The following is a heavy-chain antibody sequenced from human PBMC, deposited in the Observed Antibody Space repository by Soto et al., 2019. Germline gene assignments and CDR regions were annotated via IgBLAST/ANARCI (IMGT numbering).Heavy chain of an antibody. D-gene: IGHD3-10*01. CDR2: INAGNGNT. V-gene: IGHV1-3*01. CDR1: VYTFTSYA. Sequence: QVQLVQSGAEVKKPGASVKVSCKASVYTFTSYAMHWVRQSPGQRLEWMGWINAGNGNTKYSQKFQGRVTITRDTSASTAYMELSSLRSEDTAVYYCARPYYYGSGSYSPYWGQGTLVTVSS. J-gene: IGHJ4*02. CDR3: ARPYYYGSGSYSPY.